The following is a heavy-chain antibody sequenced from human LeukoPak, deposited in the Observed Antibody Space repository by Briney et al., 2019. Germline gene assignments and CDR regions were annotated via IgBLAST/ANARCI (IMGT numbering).Heavy chain of an antibody. V-gene: IGHV4-34*01. CDR1: GGSFSGYY. Sequence: SETLSLTCAVYGGSFSGYYWSWIRQPPGKGLEWIGEINHSGSTNYNPSLKSRVTISVDTSKNQFSLKLNSVTAADTAVYYCARANNFIDIVVVPAARPNYGIDVWGQGTTVTVSS. D-gene: IGHD2-2*01. CDR2: INHSGST. J-gene: IGHJ6*02. CDR3: ARANNFIDIVVVPAARPNYGIDV.